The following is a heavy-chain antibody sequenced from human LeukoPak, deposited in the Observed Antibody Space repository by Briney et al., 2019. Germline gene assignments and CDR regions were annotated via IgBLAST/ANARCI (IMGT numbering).Heavy chain of an antibody. J-gene: IGHJ6*03. CDR2: IRYDGSNK. CDR1: GFTLSSYG. V-gene: IGHV3-30*02. Sequence: GGSLRLSCAASGFTLSSYGMHWVRQAPGKGLEWVAFIRYDGSNKYYADSVKGRFTISRDNAKNSLYLQMNSLRAEDTAVYYCARVGYYDYVWGSYRPMDVWGKGTTVTVSS. D-gene: IGHD3-16*02. CDR3: ARVGYYDYVWGSYRPMDV.